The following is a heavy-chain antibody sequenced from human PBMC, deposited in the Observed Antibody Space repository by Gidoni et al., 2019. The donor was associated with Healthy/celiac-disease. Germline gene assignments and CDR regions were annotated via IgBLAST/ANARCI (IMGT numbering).Heavy chain of an antibody. J-gene: IGHJ4*02. CDR3: ARALKWLVRFDY. D-gene: IGHD6-19*01. V-gene: IGHV4-34*01. CDR2: INHSGST. CDR1: GGSFSGYY. Sequence: QVQLQQWGAGLLKPSETLSLTCAVYGGSFSGYYWSWIRQPPGKGLEWIGEINHSGSTNYNPSLKSRVTISVDTSKNQFSLKLSSVTAADTAVYYCARALKWLVRFDYWGQGTLVTVSS.